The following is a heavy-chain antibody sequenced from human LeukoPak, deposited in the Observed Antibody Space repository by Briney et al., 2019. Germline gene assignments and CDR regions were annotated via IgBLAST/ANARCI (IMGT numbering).Heavy chain of an antibody. Sequence: QPGGSLRLSCAASGFTFSSYAMSWVRQAPGKGLEWVSGISGSGDNTYYADSVKGRFTISRDNSKNTLYVQVNSLGTEDTAAYYCAKGSYYDSSGSFYFDYWGQGTLDTVSS. CDR2: ISGSGDNT. CDR3: AKGSYYDSSGSFYFDY. CDR1: GFTFSSYA. D-gene: IGHD3-22*01. V-gene: IGHV3-23*01. J-gene: IGHJ4*02.